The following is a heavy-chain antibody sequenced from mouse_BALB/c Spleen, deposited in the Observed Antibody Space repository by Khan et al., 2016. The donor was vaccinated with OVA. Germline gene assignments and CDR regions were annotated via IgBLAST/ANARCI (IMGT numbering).Heavy chain of an antibody. CDR2: ISSGSSTI. CDR1: GFTFSSFG. V-gene: IGHV5-17*02. D-gene: IGHD1-1*01. J-gene: IGHJ1*01. CDR3: ATYGWWD. Sequence: EVELVESGGGLVQPGGSRKLSCAASGFTFSSFGMHWVRQAPEKGLEWVAYISSGSSTIYYADTVKGRFTISRDNPKNTLFLQMTSLRSEDTAMYYCATYGWWDWGAVTTVTVSS.